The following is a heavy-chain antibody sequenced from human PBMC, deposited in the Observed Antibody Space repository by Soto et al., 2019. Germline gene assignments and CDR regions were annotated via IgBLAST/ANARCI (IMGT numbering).Heavy chain of an antibody. CDR1: GFTFSSYA. V-gene: IGHV3-23*01. CDR3: AKFVGDYYYYYMDV. D-gene: IGHD2-15*01. J-gene: IGHJ6*03. CDR2: ISGSGGST. Sequence: GGSLRLSCAASGFTFSSYAMSWVRQAPGKGLEWVSAISGSGGSTYYADSVKGRFTISRDNSKNTLYLQMNSLRAEDTAVYYRAKFVGDYYYYYMDVWGKGTTVTVSS.